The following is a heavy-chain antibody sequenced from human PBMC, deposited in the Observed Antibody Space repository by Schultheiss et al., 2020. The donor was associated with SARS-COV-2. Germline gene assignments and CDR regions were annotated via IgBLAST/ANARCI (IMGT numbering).Heavy chain of an antibody. D-gene: IGHD4-23*01. CDR1: GGPISYYY. V-gene: IGHV4-39*07. CDR3: ARADRQDYGGALHDF. CDR2: IYYSGST. J-gene: IGHJ4*02. Sequence: SETLSLTCTVSGGPISYYYWSWIRQPPGKGLEWIGSIYYSGSTYYNPSLKSRVTISVDTSKNQFSLKLSSVTAADTAVYYCARADRQDYGGALHDFWGQGTLVTVSS.